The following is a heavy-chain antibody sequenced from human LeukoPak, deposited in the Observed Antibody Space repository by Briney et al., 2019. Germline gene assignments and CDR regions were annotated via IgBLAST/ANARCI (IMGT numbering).Heavy chain of an antibody. Sequence: PGGSLTPFCAPDGSMFGFYWMGWARHARGGGRGCVANIKQEGSEKYYVDSVKGRFTSSRDNPKNSLYLQINSQTAEDTAVYQCAREAGIPPTTHQWPTSVDCWGQGTLVTVSS. J-gene: IGHJ4*02. CDR3: AREAGIPPTTHQWPTSVDC. V-gene: IGHV3-7*05. CDR1: GSMFGFYW. D-gene: IGHD3-10*01. CDR2: IKQEGSEK.